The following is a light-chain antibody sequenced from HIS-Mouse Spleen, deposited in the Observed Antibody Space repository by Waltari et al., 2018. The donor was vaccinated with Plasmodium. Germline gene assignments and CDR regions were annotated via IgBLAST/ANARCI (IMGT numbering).Light chain of an antibody. J-gene: IGKJ1*01. V-gene: IGKV1-39*01. CDR1: QRISNY. CDR2: AAS. Sequence: DIQMTHSPSSLSASVGDRVTITCRASQRISNYLNWYQQKPGKAPQFLLYAASTLQSGVPARFSGSGPATDFTLTISSLQPEDFATYYCQQSYSTWTFGQGTKVEIK. CDR3: QQSYSTWT.